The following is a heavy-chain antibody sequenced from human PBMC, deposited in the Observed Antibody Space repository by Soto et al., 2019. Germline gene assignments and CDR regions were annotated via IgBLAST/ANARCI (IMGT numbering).Heavy chain of an antibody. Sequence: PSEILSLTCSASGDSINSGDYYWTWMRQAPGKGLQWVEPVYFSGSTNYNPSLKSRVTISLDTSKNQFSLKSRSVTAGDTAVYYCARVPVDTYMIYWSDPWGQGTLVTVSS. CDR3: ARVPVDTYMIYWSDP. CDR1: GDSINSGDYY. D-gene: IGHD5-18*01. J-gene: IGHJ5*02. V-gene: IGHV4-61*08. CDR2: VYFSGST.